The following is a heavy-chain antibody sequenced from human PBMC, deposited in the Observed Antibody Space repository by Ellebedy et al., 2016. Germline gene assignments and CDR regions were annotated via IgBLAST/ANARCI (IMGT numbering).Heavy chain of an antibody. CDR2: IIPILGIA. Sequence: ASVKVSCKAVGYSFTTFDINWVRQAPGQGLEWMGGIIPILGIANYAQKFQGRVTITADKSTSTAYMELSSLRSEDTAVYYCARVTGVDIWGQGTLVTVSS. CDR3: ARVTGVDI. V-gene: IGHV1-69*10. CDR1: GYSFTTFD. J-gene: IGHJ4*02. D-gene: IGHD3-9*01.